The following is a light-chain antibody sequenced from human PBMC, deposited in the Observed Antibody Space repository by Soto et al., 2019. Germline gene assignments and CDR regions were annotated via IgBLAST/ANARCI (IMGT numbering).Light chain of an antibody. CDR1: SADVGGYDY. Sequence: QSALTQPASVSGSPGQSITISCAGTSADVGGYDYVSWYQQHPGKAPNVMIYEVTKRPSGVSTRFSASKSGNTASPTIFRLQAEDEAYYYCSSYTSSATRVFGTGTKVTVL. CDR2: EVT. CDR3: SSYTSSATRV. V-gene: IGLV2-14*01. J-gene: IGLJ1*01.